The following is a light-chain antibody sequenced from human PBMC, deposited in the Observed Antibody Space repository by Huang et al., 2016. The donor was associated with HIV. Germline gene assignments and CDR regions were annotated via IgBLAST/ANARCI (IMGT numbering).Light chain of an antibody. V-gene: IGKV3-15*01. Sequence: EIVMTQSPATLSVSPGERATLSCRAGQSVSSNFAWYQQKPGEAPRLLIYGATIRATGVPARFSGSGSGTEFTLTISSLQSEDFAVYYCQQYNNWPRTFGQGTKVDIK. CDR3: QQYNNWPRT. CDR1: QSVSSN. CDR2: GAT. J-gene: IGKJ1*01.